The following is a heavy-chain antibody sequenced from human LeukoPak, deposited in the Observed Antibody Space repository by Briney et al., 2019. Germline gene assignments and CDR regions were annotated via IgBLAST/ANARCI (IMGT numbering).Heavy chain of an antibody. CDR1: GGTFSSYA. J-gene: IGHJ4*02. Sequence: GASVKVSCKASGGTFSSYAITWVRQAPGQGLEWMGGIIPILGTANYVQKFQGRVTITADESTSIAYMELSSLRSEDTAVYYCARRWKMGARGRVYFDYWGRGTLVTVSS. CDR3: ARRWKMGARGRVYFDY. V-gene: IGHV1-69*13. D-gene: IGHD1-26*01. CDR2: IIPILGTA.